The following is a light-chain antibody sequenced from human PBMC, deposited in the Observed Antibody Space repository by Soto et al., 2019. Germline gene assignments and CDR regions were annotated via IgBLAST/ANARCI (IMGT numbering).Light chain of an antibody. CDR3: QYYNDYCWT. V-gene: IGKV1-5*03. J-gene: IGKJ1*01. CDR2: KTS. CDR1: QSISSW. Sequence: DIPLTQSPSTLSASVGDRVTITCRASQSISSWLAWYQQKPEKAPNFLIYKTSNLESGVPSRFSGSGSGTEFTLTISSLQPDDFATYYCQYYNDYCWTFGQGTKVEIK.